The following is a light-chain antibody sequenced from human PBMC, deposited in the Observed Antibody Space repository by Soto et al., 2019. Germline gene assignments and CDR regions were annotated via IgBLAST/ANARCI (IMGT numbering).Light chain of an antibody. Sequence: TQSPSSVSASVGDRVTITCRASQGISSYLAWYQQKPGQAPRLLIYDASNRATGIPARFSGSGSGTDFTLTISSLEPEDFAVYYCQQRSNWHSITFGQGTRLEIK. CDR1: QGISSY. CDR3: QQRSNWHSIT. CDR2: DAS. J-gene: IGKJ5*01. V-gene: IGKV3-11*01.